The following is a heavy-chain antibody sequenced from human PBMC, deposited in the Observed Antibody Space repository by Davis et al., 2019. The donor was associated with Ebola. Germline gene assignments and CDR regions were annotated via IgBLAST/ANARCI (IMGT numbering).Heavy chain of an antibody. CDR1: GGSVSSGSYY. Sequence: PSATLSLTCTVSGGSVSSGSYYWSWIRQPPGKGLEWIGYIYYSGSTNYNPSLKSRVTISVDTSKNQFSLKLSSVTAADTAVYYCASVAAAGSGVDYWGQGTLVTVSS. J-gene: IGHJ4*02. CDR3: ASVAAAGSGVDY. D-gene: IGHD6-13*01. V-gene: IGHV4-61*01. CDR2: IYYSGST.